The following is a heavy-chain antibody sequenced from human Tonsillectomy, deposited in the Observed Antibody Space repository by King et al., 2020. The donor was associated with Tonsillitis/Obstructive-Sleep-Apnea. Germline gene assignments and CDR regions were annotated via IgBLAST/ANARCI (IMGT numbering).Heavy chain of an antibody. J-gene: IGHJ5*02. CDR1: GGSISSHY. CDR3: ARCGYNYDNWFDP. CDR2: IYYSGST. D-gene: IGHD5-18*01. V-gene: IGHV4-59*08. Sequence: VQLQESGPGLVKPSETLSLTCTVSGGSISSHYWSWIRQPPGKGLEWIGYIYYSGSTNYNPSLKSRVTISVDTSKNQFSLKLRSVTAADTAVYYCARCGYNYDNWFDPWGPGTLVTVSS.